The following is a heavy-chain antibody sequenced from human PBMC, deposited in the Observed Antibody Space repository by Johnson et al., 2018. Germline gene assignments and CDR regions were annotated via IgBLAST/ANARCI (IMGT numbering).Heavy chain of an antibody. J-gene: IGHJ6*02. D-gene: IGHD3-16*01. CDR1: EFPFKRYR. CDR3: ARDKSGGELGYAHYYGMDV. V-gene: IGHV3-33*01. Sequence: VQLVESGGGLVQPGRSLRLSCAASEFPFKRYRMHWVHQAPGKGLECVAVIWHDGRNKYYGDAVKGRITISRDNAKNMLYLQMNSLSVEDTAVYYCARDKSGGELGYAHYYGMDVWGQGTTVTVS. CDR2: IWHDGRNK.